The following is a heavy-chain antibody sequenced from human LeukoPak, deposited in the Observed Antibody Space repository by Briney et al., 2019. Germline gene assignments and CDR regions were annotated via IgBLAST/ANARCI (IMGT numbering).Heavy chain of an antibody. CDR1: GYTFTSYD. CDR2: INPNSGNT. Sequence: ASVKVSCKASGYTFTSYDINWVRQATGQGLEWMGWINPNSGNTGYAQKFQGRVTMTRNTSISTAYMELSSLRSEDTAVYYCARARVRPKYSSGWYTLGYWGQGTLVTVSS. V-gene: IGHV1-8*01. J-gene: IGHJ4*02. CDR3: ARARVRPKYSSGWYTLGY. D-gene: IGHD6-19*01.